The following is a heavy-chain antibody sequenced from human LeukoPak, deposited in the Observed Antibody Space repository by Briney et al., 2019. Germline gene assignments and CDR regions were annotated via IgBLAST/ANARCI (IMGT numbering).Heavy chain of an antibody. CDR1: GFTFSSYG. CDR3: AKDRYSYAFEYSDS. D-gene: IGHD5-18*01. CDR2: ISNDGSKK. J-gene: IGHJ4*02. V-gene: IGHV3-30*18. Sequence: GGSLRLSCAASGFTFSSYGMHWVRQAPGKGLDWVAVISNDGSKKYYADSVKGRFTIPRDNSKNTLSLQVSSLRTEDTAVYYCAKDRYSYAFEYSDSWGQGTLVTVSS.